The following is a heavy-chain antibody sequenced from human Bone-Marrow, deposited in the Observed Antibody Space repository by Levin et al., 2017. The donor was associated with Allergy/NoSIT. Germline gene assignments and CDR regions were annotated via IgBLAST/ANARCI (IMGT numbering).Heavy chain of an antibody. J-gene: IGHJ6*03. CDR2: IYPADSDT. CDR3: ARHIWFGETYSYYMDV. D-gene: IGHD3-10*01. Sequence: GASVKVSCKVSGYTFTSYWIGWVRQMPGKGLEWMGVIYPADSDTRYSPSFHGQVTISADKSTLTAYLQWSSLKASDTAMYYCARHIWFGETYSYYMDVWGKGTSVTVSS. V-gene: IGHV5-51*01. CDR1: GYTFTSYW.